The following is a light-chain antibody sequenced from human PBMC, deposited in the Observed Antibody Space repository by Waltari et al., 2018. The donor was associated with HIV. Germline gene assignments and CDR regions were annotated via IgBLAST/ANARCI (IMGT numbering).Light chain of an antibody. CDR1: RSNFGAGYD. V-gene: IGLV1-40*01. CDR2: ANN. Sequence: QSVLTQAPSVYGAPGQRVTISCTGSRSNFGAGYDVHWYQQLPGTAPKLLIYANNQRPSGVPALFAGSKSATSASLVITGLQAEDEADYYGQSYDSSLNGHVVFGGGTKVTVL. J-gene: IGLJ2*01. CDR3: QSYDSSLNGHVV.